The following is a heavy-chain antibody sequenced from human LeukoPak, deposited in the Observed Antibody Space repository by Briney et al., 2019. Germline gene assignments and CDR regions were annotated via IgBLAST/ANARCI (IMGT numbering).Heavy chain of an antibody. V-gene: IGHV1-2*02. CDR1: GYTFTGYY. J-gene: IGHJ4*02. Sequence: ASVKVSCKASGYTFTGYYMHWVRQAPGQGLEWMGWINPDSGGTNFAQKFQGRVTITRDTPISTAYMELSRLRSDDTAVYYCGRDFRDSLDYWGQGTLVTVSS. CDR3: GRDFRDSLDY. CDR2: INPDSGGT.